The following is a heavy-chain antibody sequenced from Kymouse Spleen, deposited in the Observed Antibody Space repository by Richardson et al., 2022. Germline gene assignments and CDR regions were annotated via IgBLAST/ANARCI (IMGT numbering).Heavy chain of an antibody. J-gene: IGHJ4*02. CDR1: GFTFSSYG. CDR2: ISYDGSNK. D-gene: IGHD1-26*01. V-gene: IGHV3-30*18. Sequence: QVQLVESGGGVVQPGRSLRLSCAASGFTFSSYGMHWVRQAPGKGLEWVAVISYDGSNKYYADSVKGRFTISRDNSKNTLYLQMNSLRAEDTAVYYCANLLWELKDYWGQGTLVTVSS. CDR3: ANLLWELKDY.